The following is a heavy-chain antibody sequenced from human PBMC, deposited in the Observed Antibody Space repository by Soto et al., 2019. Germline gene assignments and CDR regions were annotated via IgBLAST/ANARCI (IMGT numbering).Heavy chain of an antibody. Sequence: SVKVSCKASGGTFSSYAISWVRQAPGQGLEWMGGIIPIFGTANYAQKFQGRVTITADEPTSTAYMELSSLRSEDTAVYYCARAIVVVPAATTWYYYGMDVWGQGTTVTVSS. J-gene: IGHJ6*02. CDR3: ARAIVVVPAATTWYYYGMDV. CDR1: GGTFSSYA. V-gene: IGHV1-69*13. D-gene: IGHD2-2*01. CDR2: IIPIFGTA.